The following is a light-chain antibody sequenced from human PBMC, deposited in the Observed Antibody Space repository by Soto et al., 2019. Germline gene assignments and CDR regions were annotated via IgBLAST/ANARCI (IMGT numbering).Light chain of an antibody. V-gene: IGLV2-14*01. Sequence: QSVLAQPASVSGSPGQSITIYCTGTSGDVGGYKFVSWYQQHPGKAPKLMIYEVSNRPSGVSSRFSGSKSGNTASLTISGLQAEDEADYFCGSYKCNIYVSGNGTKVTVL. CDR2: EVS. CDR1: SGDVGGYKF. CDR3: GSYKCNIYV. J-gene: IGLJ1*01.